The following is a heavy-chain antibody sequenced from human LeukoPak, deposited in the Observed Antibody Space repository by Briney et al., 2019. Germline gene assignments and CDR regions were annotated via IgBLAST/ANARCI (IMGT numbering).Heavy chain of an antibody. CDR1: GFTFSSYA. J-gene: IGHJ4*02. CDR3: AKPRTTGLGWAQFDY. D-gene: IGHD2-8*02. V-gene: IGHV3-23*01. CDR2: FDGNGPNT. Sequence: GGSLRLSCAASGFTFSSYALHWVRQAPGKGLEWVSGFDGNGPNTYYADSVKGRWTISRDNSRNTLYLEMNSLRPEDTAIYYCAKPRTTGLGWAQFDYWGQGSLVTVSS.